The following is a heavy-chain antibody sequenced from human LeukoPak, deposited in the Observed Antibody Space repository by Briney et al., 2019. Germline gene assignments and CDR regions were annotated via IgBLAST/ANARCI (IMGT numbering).Heavy chain of an antibody. V-gene: IGHV4-59*12. Sequence: SETLSLTCTVSGGSISSYYWSWIRQPPGKGLEWIGYIYYSGSTYYNPSLKSRVTISVDTSKNQFSLKLSSVTAADTAVYYCARYINGRVDYWGQGTLVTVSS. CDR3: ARYINGRVDY. J-gene: IGHJ4*02. CDR1: GGSISSYY. D-gene: IGHD1-14*01. CDR2: IYYSGST.